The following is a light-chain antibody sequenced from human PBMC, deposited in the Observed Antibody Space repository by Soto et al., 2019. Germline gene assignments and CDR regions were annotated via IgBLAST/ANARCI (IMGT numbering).Light chain of an antibody. CDR1: QSVSSY. Sequence: EIVLTQSPATLSLSPGERATLSCRASQSVSSYLAWYQQKPGQAPRLLIYDASNRATGIPARFSSSGSGTDFTLTISSLEPEDLAVYYCQQRSNWPPWTCGQGTKVEIK. CDR3: QQRSNWPPWT. J-gene: IGKJ1*01. V-gene: IGKV3-11*01. CDR2: DAS.